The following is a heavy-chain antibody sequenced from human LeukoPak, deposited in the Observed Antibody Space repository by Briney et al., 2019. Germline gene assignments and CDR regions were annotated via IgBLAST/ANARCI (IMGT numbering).Heavy chain of an antibody. D-gene: IGHD3-3*01. V-gene: IGHV4-39*01. J-gene: IGHJ4*02. CDR1: GGSTSSSNYY. CDR3: ARLGAGPTYYDFWSGYSSFYFDY. CDR2: IHYSGST. Sequence: SETLSLTCTVSGGSTSSSNYYWGWIRQPPGKGLEWIGGIHYSGSTYYNPSLKSRVTISVDTSKNQFPLKLSSVTAADTAVYYCARLGAGPTYYDFWSGYSSFYFDYWGQGTLVTVSS.